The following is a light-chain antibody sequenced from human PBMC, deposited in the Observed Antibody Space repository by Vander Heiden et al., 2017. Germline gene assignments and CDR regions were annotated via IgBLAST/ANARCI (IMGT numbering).Light chain of an antibody. CDR2: KAS. V-gene: IGKV1-5*03. CDR3: QQYKSEAWT. CDR1: QSISSW. J-gene: IGKJ1*01. Sequence: DIQMTQSPSTLSASVGDRVTITCRASQSISSWLAWYQQKPGKAPKLLIYKASSLESGVPSRFSRRGSGTEFTLTISSLKPDDFTTYYCQQYKSEAWTFGQGTKVEIK.